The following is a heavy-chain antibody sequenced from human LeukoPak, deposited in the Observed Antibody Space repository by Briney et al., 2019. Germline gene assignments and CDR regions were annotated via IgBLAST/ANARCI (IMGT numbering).Heavy chain of an antibody. CDR2: IYHSGST. CDR1: GYSISSGYY. CDR3: ARLKELQNAFDI. Sequence: SETLPLTCSVSGYSISSGYYWGWIRQPPGKGLEWIGSIYHSGSTYYNPSLKSRVTISVDTSKNQLSLKLSSVTAADTAVYYCARLKELQNAFDIWDQGTMVTVSS. J-gene: IGHJ3*02. V-gene: IGHV4-38-2*02. D-gene: IGHD1-26*01.